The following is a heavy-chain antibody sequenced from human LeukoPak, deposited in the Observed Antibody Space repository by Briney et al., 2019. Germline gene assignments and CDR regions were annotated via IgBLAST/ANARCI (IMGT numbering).Heavy chain of an antibody. CDR2: ISAYNGNT. Sequence: GASVKVSCKASGYTFTNYGISWVRQAPGQGLEWIGWISAYNGNTNYAQKLQGRVTMTTDTSTSTAYMELRSLRSDDTAVYYCARARLLRYYDWLLYHSNWFDPWGQGTLVTVSS. D-gene: IGHD3-9*01. J-gene: IGHJ5*02. CDR1: GYTFTNYG. CDR3: ARARLLRYYDWLLYHSNWFDP. V-gene: IGHV1-18*01.